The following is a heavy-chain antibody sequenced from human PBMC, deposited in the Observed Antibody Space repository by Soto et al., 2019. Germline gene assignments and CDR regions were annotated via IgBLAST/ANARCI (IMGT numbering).Heavy chain of an antibody. CDR2: INPSGGST. D-gene: IGHD3-3*01. Sequence: GASVKLSCKASGYTFTSYYMHWVRQAPRQGLEWMGIINPSGGSTSYAQKFQGRVTMTRDTSTSTVYMELSSLRSEDTAVYYCARAQDYDFWSGYLTPYYYYYYGMDVWGQGTTVTVSS. CDR3: ARAQDYDFWSGYLTPYYYYYYGMDV. V-gene: IGHV1-46*01. CDR1: GYTFTSYY. J-gene: IGHJ6*02.